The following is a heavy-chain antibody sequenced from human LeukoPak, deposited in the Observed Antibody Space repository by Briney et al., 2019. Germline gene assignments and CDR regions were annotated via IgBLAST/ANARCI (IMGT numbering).Heavy chain of an antibody. CDR1: GGSFSGYY. D-gene: IGHD2-15*01. V-gene: IGHV4-34*01. CDR2: INQSGST. J-gene: IGHJ4*02. Sequence: SETLSLTCAVYGGSFSGYYWSRIRQPPGKGLEWIGEINQSGSTNYNPSLKSRVTISVDTSKNQLSLKLNSVTAADTAVYYCARHYCSGGSCKPDYWGPGTLVTVSS. CDR3: ARHYCSGGSCKPDY.